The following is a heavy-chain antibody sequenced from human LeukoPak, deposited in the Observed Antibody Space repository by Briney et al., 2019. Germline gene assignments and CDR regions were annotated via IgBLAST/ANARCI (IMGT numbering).Heavy chain of an antibody. CDR3: AREPVIAAAGTIFDY. CDR1: GGSISSSSYY. CDR2: IYYSGST. V-gene: IGHV4-39*07. J-gene: IGHJ4*02. Sequence: ASETLSLTCTVSGGSISSSSYYWGWIRQPPGKGLEWIGSIYYSGSTYYNPSLKGRVTISVDTSKNQFSLKLSSVTAADTAVYYCAREPVIAAAGTIFDYWGQGTLVTVSS. D-gene: IGHD6-13*01.